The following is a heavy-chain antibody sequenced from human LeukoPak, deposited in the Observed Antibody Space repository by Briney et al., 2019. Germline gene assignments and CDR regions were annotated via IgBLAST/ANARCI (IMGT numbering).Heavy chain of an antibody. CDR2: IYSGGST. V-gene: IGHV3-53*01. D-gene: IGHD6-13*01. CDR1: GFTVSSNY. Sequence: LAGGSLRLSCAASGFTVSSNYMSWVRQAPGKGLEWVSVIYSGGSTYYADSVKGRFTISRDNSKNTLYLQMNSLRAEDTAVYYCARTAPEGYSSSWYGVLYYFDYWGQGTLVTVSS. J-gene: IGHJ4*02. CDR3: ARTAPEGYSSSWYGVLYYFDY.